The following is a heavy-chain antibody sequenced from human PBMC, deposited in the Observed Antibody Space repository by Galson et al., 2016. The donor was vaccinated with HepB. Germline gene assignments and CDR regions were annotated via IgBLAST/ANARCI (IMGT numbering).Heavy chain of an antibody. CDR1: GFKFDDYG. CDR3: ARATPYYDILTGYYNYYFDY. CDR2: INWNGGST. Sequence: SLRLSCAASGFKFDDYGMSWVRQAPGKGLEWVSGINWNGGSTGYVDSVKGRFTISRDNAKNSLYLQMNSLRAEDTVLYYCARATPYYDILTGYYNYYFDYWGQGTLVTVSS. D-gene: IGHD3-9*01. V-gene: IGHV3-20*04. J-gene: IGHJ4*02.